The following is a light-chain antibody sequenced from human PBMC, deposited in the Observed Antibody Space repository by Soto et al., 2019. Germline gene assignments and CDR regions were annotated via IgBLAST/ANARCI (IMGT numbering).Light chain of an antibody. J-gene: IGKJ1*01. CDR3: QQYNSYSGT. Sequence: IQMTQSPSTLSASVGDRVTITCRASQSISSWLAWYQQKPGKAPTLLIYDASSLESGVPSRFSGSGSGTEFTLTISSLQPDDFATYYCQQYNSYSGTFGQGTKVDIK. V-gene: IGKV1-5*01. CDR1: QSISSW. CDR2: DAS.